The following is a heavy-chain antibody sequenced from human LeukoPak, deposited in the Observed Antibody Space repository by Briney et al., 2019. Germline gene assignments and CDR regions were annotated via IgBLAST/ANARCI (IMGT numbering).Heavy chain of an antibody. J-gene: IGHJ6*03. CDR1: GGSISSSSYY. Sequence: SETLSLTCTVSGGSISSSSYYWGWVRQPPGTGLEWIGSIYHTGSTYYNPSLKRRVTISVDTSKNQFSLNLSSVTAADTAMYYCASSGIGRYYYYYMDVWGKGTTVTVSS. CDR3: ASSGIGRYYYYYMDV. V-gene: IGHV4-39*07. D-gene: IGHD5-12*01. CDR2: IYHTGST.